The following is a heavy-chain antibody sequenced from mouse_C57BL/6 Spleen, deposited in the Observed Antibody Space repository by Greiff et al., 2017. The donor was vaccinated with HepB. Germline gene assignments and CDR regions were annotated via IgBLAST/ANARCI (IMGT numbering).Heavy chain of an antibody. J-gene: IGHJ1*03. D-gene: IGHD1-1*01. Sequence: QVQLQQSGAELVKPGASVKLSCKASGYTFTEYTIHWVKQRSGQGLEWIGWFYPGSGSIKYNEKFKDKATLTADKSSSTVYMELSRLTSEDSAVYVCARHGDYYGSSYGYWYFDVWGTGTTVTVSS. CDR3: ARHGDYYGSSYGYWYFDV. CDR1: GYTFTEYT. CDR2: FYPGSGSI. V-gene: IGHV1-62-2*01.